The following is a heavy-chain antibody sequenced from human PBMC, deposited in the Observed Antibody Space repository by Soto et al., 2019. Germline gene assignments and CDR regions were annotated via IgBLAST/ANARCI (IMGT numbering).Heavy chain of an antibody. Sequence: QLHLVQSGAVVKKPGASVTVSCSASGYPVTAYYMHWVRQAPGRVLEWMGGINPATGAAKYTQTFPGRVTMARATSTSTVFMELRGLTSEDPAVFYCARGGGVGVAGSAAFDMWGQGTVVTVSS. CDR3: ARGGGVGVAGSAAFDM. CDR1: GYPVTAYY. J-gene: IGHJ3*02. V-gene: IGHV1-2*02. CDR2: INPATGAA. D-gene: IGHD3-3*01.